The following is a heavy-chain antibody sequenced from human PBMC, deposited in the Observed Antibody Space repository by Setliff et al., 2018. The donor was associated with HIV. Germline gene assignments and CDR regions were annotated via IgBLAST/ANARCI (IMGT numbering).Heavy chain of an antibody. CDR2: IYASGNT. Sequence: KTSETLSLTCTVSGGSITSTSYYWTWIRQPAGKGLEWIGRIYASGNTNYNPSLKSRVTISVDTSKNQFSLKLNSVTAADTAVYYCARFSNTLNWFDPWGQGTLVTVSS. CDR3: ARFSNTLNWFDP. J-gene: IGHJ5*02. V-gene: IGHV4-61*02. D-gene: IGHD4-4*01. CDR1: GGSITSTSYY.